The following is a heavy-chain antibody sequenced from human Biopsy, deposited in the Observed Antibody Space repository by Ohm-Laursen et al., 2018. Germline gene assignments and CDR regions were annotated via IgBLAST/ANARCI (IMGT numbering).Heavy chain of an antibody. Sequence: PGTPSLTCAVYGESFNGYYWSWIRQTPGKGLEWIGEINHSGRTNYNPSLKSRVTISVDTSKNQFSLKVRSVTAADTAVYYCVRGVDYYDPYHYYALDVWGQGTTVTVSS. V-gene: IGHV4-34*01. J-gene: IGHJ6*02. CDR2: INHSGRT. CDR1: GESFNGYY. D-gene: IGHD3-22*01. CDR3: VRGVDYYDPYHYYALDV.